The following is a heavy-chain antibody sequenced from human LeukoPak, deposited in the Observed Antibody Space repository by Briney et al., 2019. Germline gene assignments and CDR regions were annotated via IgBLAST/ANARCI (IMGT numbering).Heavy chain of an antibody. CDR2: INHSGST. D-gene: IGHD6-13*01. J-gene: IGHJ4*02. CDR1: GGSFSGHY. Sequence: PSETLSLTCAVYGGSFSGHYWSWIRQPPGKGLEWIGEINHSGSTNYNPSLKSRVTISVDTSKNQFSLKLSSVTAADTAVYYCARVVAAAGTDYWGQGTLVTVSS. CDR3: ARVVAAAGTDY. V-gene: IGHV4-34*01.